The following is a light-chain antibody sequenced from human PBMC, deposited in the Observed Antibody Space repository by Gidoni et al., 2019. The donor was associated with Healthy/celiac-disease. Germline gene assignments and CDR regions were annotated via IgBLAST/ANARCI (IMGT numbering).Light chain of an antibody. CDR1: SSDVGGYNY. Sequence: QSALTHPRSVSGSPGQSVTISCTGTSSDVGGYNYVSWYQQHPGKAPTLMIYDVSKRPSGVPDRFSGSKSGNTASLTISGLQAEDEADYYCCSYAGSYTYVVFGGGTKLTVL. V-gene: IGLV2-11*01. CDR3: CSYAGSYTYVV. J-gene: IGLJ2*01. CDR2: DVS.